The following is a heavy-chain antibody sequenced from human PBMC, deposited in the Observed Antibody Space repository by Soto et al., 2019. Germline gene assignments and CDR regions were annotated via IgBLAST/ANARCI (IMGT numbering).Heavy chain of an antibody. CDR2: INPSGGST. Sequence: ASVKVSCKASGYTFTSNYIHWVRQAPGQGFEWMGVINPSGGSTTYAQKFQGRVTMTRDTSTSTVYMELSSLRSEDTAVYYCAKSRGDDFWTAPYYYYGMDVWGQGTTVTVSS. D-gene: IGHD3-3*01. CDR1: GYTFTSNY. J-gene: IGHJ6*02. CDR3: AKSRGDDFWTAPYYYYGMDV. V-gene: IGHV1-46*01.